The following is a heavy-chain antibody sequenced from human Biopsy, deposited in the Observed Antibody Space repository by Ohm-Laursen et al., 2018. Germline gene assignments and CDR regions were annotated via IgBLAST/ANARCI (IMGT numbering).Heavy chain of an antibody. Sequence: TQTLTLTRSFSGFSLSSTGMRISWVRQPPGKALECLGRIDWDDDKFYSPSLETRLSLSKDTTTNQVVLTLTDVDPEDTATYYCARTRAHSFGALEFWGQGILVTVSS. CDR3: ARTRAHSFGALEF. V-gene: IGHV2-70*04. CDR1: GFSLSSTGMR. J-gene: IGHJ4*01. D-gene: IGHD5-18*01. CDR2: IDWDDDK.